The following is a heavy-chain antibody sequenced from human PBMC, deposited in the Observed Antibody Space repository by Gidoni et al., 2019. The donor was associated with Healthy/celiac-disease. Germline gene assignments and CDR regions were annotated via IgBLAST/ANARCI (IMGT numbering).Heavy chain of an antibody. V-gene: IGHV4-31*03. CDR3: AVIATSNNWFDP. CDR2: IYYSGST. J-gene: IGHJ5*02. Sequence: HVQLQESGPGLVKPSQTLSLTCTVSGGSISSGGYYWSWIRQHPGKGLEWIGYIYYSGSTYYNPSLKSRVTISVDTSKNQFSLKLSSVTAADTAVYYCAVIATSNNWFDPWGQGTLVTVSS. CDR1: GGSISSGGYY. D-gene: IGHD2-21*01.